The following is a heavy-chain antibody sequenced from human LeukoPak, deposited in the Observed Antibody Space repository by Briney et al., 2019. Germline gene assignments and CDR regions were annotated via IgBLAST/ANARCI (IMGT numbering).Heavy chain of an antibody. CDR1: GFTFSSYS. J-gene: IGHJ6*03. CDR2: ISSSSSYI. Sequence: PGGSLRLSCAASGFTFSSYSMNWVRQAPGKGLEWVSSISSSSSYIYYADSVKGRFTISRDNAKNSLYLQMNSLRAEDTALYFCARDRLIDWNYYYMDVWGKGTTVTVSS. D-gene: IGHD1-1*01. CDR3: ARDRLIDWNYYYMDV. V-gene: IGHV3-21*04.